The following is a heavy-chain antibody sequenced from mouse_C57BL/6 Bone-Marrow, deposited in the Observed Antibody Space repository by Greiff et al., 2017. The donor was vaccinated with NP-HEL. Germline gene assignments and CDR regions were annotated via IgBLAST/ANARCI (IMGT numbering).Heavy chain of an antibody. V-gene: IGHV1-64*01. CDR1: GYTFTSYW. CDR3: ARSPEGEYFDV. Sequence: QVQLQQSGAELVKPGASVKLSCKASGYTFTSYWMHWVKQRPGQGLEWIGMIHPNSGSTNYNEKFKSKATLTVDKSSSTAYMQLSSLTSEDSAVYYCARSPEGEYFDVWGTGTTVTVSS. CDR2: IHPNSGST. J-gene: IGHJ1*03.